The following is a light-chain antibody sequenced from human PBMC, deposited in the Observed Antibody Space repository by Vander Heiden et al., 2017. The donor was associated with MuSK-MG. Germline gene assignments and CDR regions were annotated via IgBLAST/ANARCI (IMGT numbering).Light chain of an antibody. CDR2: WAS. Sequence: DIVMPQSPDSLAVSLGERATAPCTSSQSVLYSSNNQHYLAWYQQKAGQPPKLLIYWASSRESGVPDRFSGSGSGKDFTLTSSSLQAEDVAIYYWRQDCSSPYTFGRGTKLEIK. CDR3: RQDCSSPYT. J-gene: IGKJ2*01. V-gene: IGKV4-1*01. CDR1: QSVLYSSNNQHY.